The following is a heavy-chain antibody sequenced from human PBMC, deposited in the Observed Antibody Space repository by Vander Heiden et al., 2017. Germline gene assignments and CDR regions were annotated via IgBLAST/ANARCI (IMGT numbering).Heavy chain of an antibody. D-gene: IGHD2-15*01. Sequence: EVKKPGASVKVSCKASGYTFTSYGISWVRQAPGQGLEWMGWISAYNGNTNYAQKLQDRVTTTTDTSTSTAYMELRSLRSDDTAVYYCARVGGVGYCSGGSCYSFDYWGQGTLVTVSS. CDR3: ARVGGVGYCSGGSCYSFDY. J-gene: IGHJ4*02. CDR1: GYTFTSYG. CDR2: ISAYNGNT. V-gene: IGHV1-18*01.